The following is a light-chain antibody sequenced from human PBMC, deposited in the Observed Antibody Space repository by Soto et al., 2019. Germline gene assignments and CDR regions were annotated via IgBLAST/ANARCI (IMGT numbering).Light chain of an antibody. CDR3: GTWDINLSVVV. Sequence: QSVLTQPPSASGTPGQRVTISCSGSSSNIGRNYVSWHQQFPGTAPKVLIYDDNHRPSGIPDRFSGSKSGTSATLDITGLQTGDEADYYCGTWDINLSVVVFGGGTKLTVL. CDR2: DDN. CDR1: SSNIGRNY. V-gene: IGLV1-51*01. J-gene: IGLJ2*01.